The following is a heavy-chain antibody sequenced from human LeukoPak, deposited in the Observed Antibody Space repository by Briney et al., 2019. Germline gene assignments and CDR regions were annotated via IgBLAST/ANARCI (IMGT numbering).Heavy chain of an antibody. Sequence: GGSLRLSCAASGFTFSSYAVSWVRQAPGKGLEWVSAISGSGGSTYYADSVKGRFTISRDNSKNTLYLQMNSLRAEDTAVYYCAKDQRFPYGSGSYSTTDYWGQGTLVTVSS. CDR2: ISGSGGST. D-gene: IGHD3-10*01. CDR1: GFTFSSYA. V-gene: IGHV3-23*01. J-gene: IGHJ4*02. CDR3: AKDQRFPYGSGSYSTTDY.